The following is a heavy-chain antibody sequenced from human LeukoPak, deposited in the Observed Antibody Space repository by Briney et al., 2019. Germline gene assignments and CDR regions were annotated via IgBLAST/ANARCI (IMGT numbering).Heavy chain of an antibody. J-gene: IGHJ4*02. CDR3: ARGPDYSDSSGYFKY. D-gene: IGHD3-22*01. V-gene: IGHV4-4*07. CDR1: GGSISGYY. Sequence: SETLSLTCTVSGGSISGYYWSWIRQPAGKGLEWMGRIYTSGSTNYNPSLRSRVPISVDKPKNQFSLILSSLTAADTAVYYCARGPDYSDSSGYFKYWGQGTLVTASS. CDR2: IYTSGST.